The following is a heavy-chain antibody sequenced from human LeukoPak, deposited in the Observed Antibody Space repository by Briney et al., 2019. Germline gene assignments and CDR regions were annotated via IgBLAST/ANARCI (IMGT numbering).Heavy chain of an antibody. CDR1: GDSLSSTSHY. CDR3: ARLEVYCSGGTCYAPPLDY. J-gene: IGHJ4*02. CDR2: IYYTGNT. D-gene: IGHD2-15*01. Sequence: SETLSLTCTVSGDSLSSTSHYWGWLRQTPGTGLEWIGSIYYTGNTHYNPSLKSRITISVDTSKNQFSLKLSSVTAADTALYYCARLEVYCSGGTCYAPPLDYWGQGILITVSS. V-gene: IGHV4-39*01.